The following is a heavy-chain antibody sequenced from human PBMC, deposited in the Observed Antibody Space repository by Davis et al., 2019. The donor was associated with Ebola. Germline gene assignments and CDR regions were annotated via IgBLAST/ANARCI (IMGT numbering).Heavy chain of an antibody. CDR3: ARDYCDTSGYYYDTFDI. CDR1: GYTFTSYG. J-gene: IGHJ3*02. Sequence: AASVKVSCKASGYTFTSYGIYWVRQAPGQGLEWMGWISAYNGNTNYAQKLQGRVTMTTDTSTSTAYMELRSLRSDDTAVYYCARDYCDTSGYYYDTFDIWGQGTMVTVSS. CDR2: ISAYNGNT. D-gene: IGHD3-22*01. V-gene: IGHV1-18*04.